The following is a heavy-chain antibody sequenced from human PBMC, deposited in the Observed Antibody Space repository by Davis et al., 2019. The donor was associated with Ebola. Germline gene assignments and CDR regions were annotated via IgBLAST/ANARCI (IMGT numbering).Heavy chain of an antibody. V-gene: IGHV4-59*01. Sequence: PSETLSLTCTVPGGPISSYYWSWIRQHPGKGLEWIGYIYYSGSTNYNPSLKSRVTISVDTSKNQFSLKLSSVTAADTAVYYCARGGLHGYYYYYGMDVWCKGTTVTVSS. D-gene: IGHD4-11*01. CDR3: ARGGLHGYYYYYGMDV. J-gene: IGHJ6*04. CDR2: IYYSGST. CDR1: GGPISSYY.